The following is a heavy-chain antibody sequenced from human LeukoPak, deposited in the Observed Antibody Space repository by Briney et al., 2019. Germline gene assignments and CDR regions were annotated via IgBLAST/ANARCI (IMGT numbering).Heavy chain of an antibody. CDR3: ARGHSGSFDY. D-gene: IGHD6-6*01. J-gene: IGHJ4*02. CDR1: GFIFSSYE. V-gene: IGHV3-48*03. Sequence: PGGSLRLSCAASGFIFSSYEMNWVRQAPGKGLEWVSYISSSGTTIYYADSVKGRFTISRDNAKNSLYLQMNSLRAEDTAVYHCARGHSGSFDYWGQGTLVTVSS. CDR2: ISSSGTTI.